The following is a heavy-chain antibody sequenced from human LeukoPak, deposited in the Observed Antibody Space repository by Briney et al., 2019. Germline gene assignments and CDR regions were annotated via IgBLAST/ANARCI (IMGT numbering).Heavy chain of an antibody. CDR3: ARSWWRSQPYDAFDI. CDR2: INSNSGGT. D-gene: IGHD2-8*02. V-gene: IGHV1-2*02. J-gene: IGHJ3*02. Sequence: ASVKVSCKASGYTFTGYYMHWVRQAPGQGLEWMGWINSNSGGTNYAQKFQGRVTMTRDTSISTAYMELSRLRSDDTAVYYCARSWWRSQPYDAFDIWGQGTMVTVSS. CDR1: GYTFTGYY.